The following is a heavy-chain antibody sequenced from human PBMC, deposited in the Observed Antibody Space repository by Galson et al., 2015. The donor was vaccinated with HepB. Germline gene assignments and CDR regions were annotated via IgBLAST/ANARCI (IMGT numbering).Heavy chain of an antibody. Sequence: SLRLSCAGSGFSLSSYAMHWARQAPGKGLEWVAVISYDGSNEYYADSVRGRFSISRDNSENTLHLQMNSLRAEDTALYYCARACNSGWQIDDWGQGTLVTVSS. CDR3: ARACNSGWQIDD. CDR2: ISYDGSNE. D-gene: IGHD6-19*01. CDR1: GFSLSSYA. J-gene: IGHJ4*02. V-gene: IGHV3-30-3*01.